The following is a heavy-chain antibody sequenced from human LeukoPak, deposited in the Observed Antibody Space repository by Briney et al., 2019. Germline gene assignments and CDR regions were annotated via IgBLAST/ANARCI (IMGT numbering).Heavy chain of an antibody. V-gene: IGHV1-2*06. CDR3: ARGPRLDSSGWYYGAFDI. CDR2: INPNSGGA. D-gene: IGHD6-19*01. J-gene: IGHJ3*02. Sequence: ASVKVSCKASGYTFTGYYIDWVRQAPGQGLEWMGRINPNSGGADYAQKFQGRVSMTRDTSISTAYMELSSLRSDDTAVYYCARGPRLDSSGWYYGAFDIWGQGTMVTVS. CDR1: GYTFTGYY.